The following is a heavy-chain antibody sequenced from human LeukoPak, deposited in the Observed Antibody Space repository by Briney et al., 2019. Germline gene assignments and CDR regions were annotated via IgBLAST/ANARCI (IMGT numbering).Heavy chain of an antibody. CDR1: GFTFSSYW. CDR2: MNQDGGKK. J-gene: IGHJ4*02. Sequence: GESLRLSCAASGFTFSSYWMSWVRQAPGKGLEWVANMNQDGGKKNYVDSVKGRFTISRDNAKNSVYLQMNSLRAEDTAVYYCARDGPHYYDSSGYYHYDYWGQGTLVTVSS. CDR3: ARDGPHYYDSSGYYHYDY. D-gene: IGHD3-22*01. V-gene: IGHV3-7*01.